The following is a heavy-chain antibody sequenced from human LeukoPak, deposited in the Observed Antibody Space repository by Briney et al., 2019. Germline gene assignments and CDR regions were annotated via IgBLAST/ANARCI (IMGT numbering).Heavy chain of an antibody. V-gene: IGHV3-53*01. CDR2: IYSAGRT. CDR3: ARDGAAAASGTWA. J-gene: IGHJ5*02. CDR1: GFTVGNNY. D-gene: IGHD6-13*01. Sequence: PLRTLRLSRAASGFTVGNNYTNWVRQAPRKGLEWISLIYSAGRTHYADPVKGRFTISRDNSKNTLYLQMNNVRAEDTAVYYGARDGAAAASGTWAWGQGTLVTVSS.